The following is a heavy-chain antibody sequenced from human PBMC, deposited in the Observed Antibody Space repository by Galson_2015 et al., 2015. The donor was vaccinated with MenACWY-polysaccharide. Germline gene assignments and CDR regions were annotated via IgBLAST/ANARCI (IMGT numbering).Heavy chain of an antibody. J-gene: IGHJ5*01. V-gene: IGHV3-48*02. CDR2: LDSSSSTT. CDR3: ARYYTVANSSGFDS. Sequence: SLRLSCAVSGLIVSGNYMFWVRQAPGKGLEWVSYLDSSSSTTYYADSVKGRFTISRDSSKNSLYLQMNSLRDEDTAVYYCARYYTVANSSGFDSWGQGTLVTVSS. CDR1: GLIVSGNY. D-gene: IGHD2/OR15-2a*01.